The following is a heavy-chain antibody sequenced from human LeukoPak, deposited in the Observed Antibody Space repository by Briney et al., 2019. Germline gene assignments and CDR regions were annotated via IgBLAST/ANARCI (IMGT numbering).Heavy chain of an antibody. CDR2: IYYSGST. CDR3: AVGAGWGVFDY. Sequence: SEALSLTCTVSGGSISSYYWSWIRQPPGKGLEWIGYIYYSGSTNYNPSLKSRVTISVDTSKNQFSLKLSSVTAADTAVYYCAVGAGWGVFDYWGQGTLVTVSS. J-gene: IGHJ4*02. V-gene: IGHV4-59*01. CDR1: GGSISSYY. D-gene: IGHD3-10*01.